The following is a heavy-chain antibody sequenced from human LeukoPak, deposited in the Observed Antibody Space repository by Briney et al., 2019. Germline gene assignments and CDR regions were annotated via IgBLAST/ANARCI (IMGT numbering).Heavy chain of an antibody. CDR3: ARGRGIVVVLDY. J-gene: IGHJ4*02. CDR1: GYTFTSYN. CDR2: MNPNSGYT. D-gene: IGHD3-22*01. Sequence: GASVKVSCKASGYTFTSYNINWVRQATGQGLEWMGWMNPNSGYTGYAKKFQGRVTMTRNTSISTAYMELSSLRSEDTAVYYCARGRGIVVVLDYWGQGTLVTVSS. V-gene: IGHV1-8*01.